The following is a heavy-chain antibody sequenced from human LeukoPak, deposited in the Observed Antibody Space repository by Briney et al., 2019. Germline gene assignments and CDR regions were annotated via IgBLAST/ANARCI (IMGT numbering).Heavy chain of an antibody. J-gene: IGHJ4*02. CDR2: MNPNSGNT. CDR1: GYTFTSYD. Sequence: GASVKVSCKASGYTFTSYDINWVRQATGQGLEWMGWMNPNSGNTGYAQKYQGRVTMTRNTSISTAYMELSSMGSEDTAVYYCARGSRYGSGSYCGYWGQGTLVTVSS. V-gene: IGHV1-8*01. CDR3: ARGSRYGSGSYCGY. D-gene: IGHD3-10*01.